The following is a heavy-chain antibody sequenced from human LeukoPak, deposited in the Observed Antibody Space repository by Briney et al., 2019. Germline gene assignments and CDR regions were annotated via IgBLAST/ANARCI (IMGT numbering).Heavy chain of an antibody. D-gene: IGHD1-14*01. CDR3: ARGVEPLAANTLAY. J-gene: IGHJ4*02. Sequence: GGSLRLSCAACGFTVSTNDMTWVRQAPGKGLEWVSVLYSDGNTKYADSVQGRFTISRDNSKNTLYLEMNSLSPDDTAVYYCARGVEPLAANTLAYWGQGTLVTVSS. CDR2: LYSDGNT. V-gene: IGHV3-53*01. CDR1: GFTVSTND.